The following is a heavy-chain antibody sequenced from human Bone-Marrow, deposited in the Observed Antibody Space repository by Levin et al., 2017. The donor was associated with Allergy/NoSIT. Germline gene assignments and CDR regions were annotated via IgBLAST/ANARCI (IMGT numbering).Heavy chain of an antibody. CDR1: GGSISSGDYY. V-gene: IGHV4-30-4*01. D-gene: IGHD3-10*01. CDR2: IYYSGST. J-gene: IGHJ6*02. Sequence: SETLSLTCTVSGGSISSGDYYWSWIRQPPGKGLEWIGYIYYSGSTYYNPSLKSRVTISVDTSKNQFSLKLSSVTAADTAVYYCARGGAYYGSGRPTYYYYYGMDVWAKGPRSPSP. CDR3: ARGGAYYGSGRPTYYYYYGMDV.